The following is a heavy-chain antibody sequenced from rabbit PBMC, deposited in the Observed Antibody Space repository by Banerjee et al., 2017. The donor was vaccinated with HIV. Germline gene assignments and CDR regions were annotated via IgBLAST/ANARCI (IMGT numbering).Heavy chain of an antibody. CDR2: INTSSGNT. V-gene: IGHV1S45*01. CDR3: ARDRYGDTDAASGYWDL. D-gene: IGHD8-1*01. J-gene: IGHJ4*01. CDR1: GFSFSYKYV. Sequence: QEQLVESGGGLVKPEGSLTLTCTASGFSFSYKYVMCWVRQAPGKGLEWIACINTSSGNTVYASWAKGRFTISKTSSTAVTLQMTSLTAADTATYFCARDRYGDTDAASGYWDLWGPGTLVTVS.